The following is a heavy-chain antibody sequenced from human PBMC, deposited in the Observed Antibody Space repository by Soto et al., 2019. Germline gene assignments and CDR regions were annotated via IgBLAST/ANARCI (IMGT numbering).Heavy chain of an antibody. V-gene: IGHV4-59*01. CDR2: IHYSGST. D-gene: IGHD4-17*01. Sequence: PSEALSLTCTVSGGSISSYYCSWIRQPPGKGLEWIGYIHYSGSTNYNPSLKSRVTISIDTSKNQFSLTLNSVTAADTAVYFCARVGWTTVGYYFDYWGQGTLVTVPQ. CDR1: GGSISSYY. CDR3: ARVGWTTVGYYFDY. J-gene: IGHJ4*02.